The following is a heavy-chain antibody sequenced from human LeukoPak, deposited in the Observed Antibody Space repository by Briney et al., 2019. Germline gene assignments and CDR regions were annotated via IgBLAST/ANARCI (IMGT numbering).Heavy chain of an antibody. CDR1: GFTFSSFD. CDR3: ARGPPRGKYYYMDV. Sequence: GGSLRLPRAASGFTFSSFDMHWVRQPTGQGLEWVSTIGTASDTYYPGSVEGRFTLSRDNAKNSLYLQMNSLTAGDTAVYYCARGPPRGKYYYMDVWGKGTTVTVSS. J-gene: IGHJ6*03. D-gene: IGHD1-1*01. V-gene: IGHV3-13*01. CDR2: IGTASDT.